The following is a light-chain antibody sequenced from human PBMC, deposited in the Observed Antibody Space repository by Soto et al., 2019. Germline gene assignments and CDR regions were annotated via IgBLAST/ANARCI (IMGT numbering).Light chain of an antibody. CDR3: KQYGSSPT. CDR1: QSVSSSY. Sequence: EIVLTQSPGTLSLSPGERATLSCRASQSVSSSYLAWYQQKPGQAPRLLIYGASSKATGIPDRFSGSGSGKDFTLTISRLEPEDFAVYYCKQYGSSPTFGQGTKLEIK. J-gene: IGKJ2*01. V-gene: IGKV3-20*01. CDR2: GAS.